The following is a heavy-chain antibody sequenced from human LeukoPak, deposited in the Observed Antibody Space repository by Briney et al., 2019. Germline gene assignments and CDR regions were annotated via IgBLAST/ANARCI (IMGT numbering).Heavy chain of an antibody. V-gene: IGHV3-23*01. CDR1: EFTFSSYA. CDR2: IFRSGGST. Sequence: GGSLRLSCAASEFTFSSYAMYWVRQAPGKGLEWVSGIFRSGGSTHYADSVKGRFTISRDNSKNTVYLQMNSLRAEDTAVYYCARGSCSSTSCYYYFDYWGQGTLVTVSS. J-gene: IGHJ4*02. D-gene: IGHD2-2*01. CDR3: ARGSCSSTSCYYYFDY.